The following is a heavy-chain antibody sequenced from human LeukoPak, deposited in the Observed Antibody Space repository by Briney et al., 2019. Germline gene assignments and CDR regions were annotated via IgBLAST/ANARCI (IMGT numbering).Heavy chain of an antibody. Sequence: RGSLRLSCAAPGFTFSGSAIHWVRQSSRKGLEWVGQIDKKDKGYATATAYAASVKGRFTISRDDSINTAYLQMKSLKTEDTALYYCTRDSGTYNWFDPWGQGTLVTVSS. CDR2: IDKKDKGYATAT. CDR1: GFTFSGSA. V-gene: IGHV3-73*01. D-gene: IGHD1-26*01. J-gene: IGHJ5*02. CDR3: TRDSGTYNWFDP.